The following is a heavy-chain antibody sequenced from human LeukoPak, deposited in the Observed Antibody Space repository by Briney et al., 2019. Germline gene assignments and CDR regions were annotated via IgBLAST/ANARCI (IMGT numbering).Heavy chain of an antibody. V-gene: IGHV3-74*01. Sequence: PGGSLRLSCAASGFTFSSYWMHWVRQAPGKGLVWVSRINSDGSSTSYAESVKGRFTISRDNAKNTLYLQMNSLRAEDTAVYYCARDLRDELPPYYYSGMDVWGQGTTVTVSS. CDR2: INSDGSST. D-gene: IGHD2-15*01. CDR1: GFTFSSYW. CDR3: ARDLRDELPPYYYSGMDV. J-gene: IGHJ6*02.